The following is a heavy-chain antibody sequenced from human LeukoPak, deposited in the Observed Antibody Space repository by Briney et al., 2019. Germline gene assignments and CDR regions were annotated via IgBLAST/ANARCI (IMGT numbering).Heavy chain of an antibody. CDR2: IYYSGST. Sequence: SETLSLTCTVSGGSISSYYWSWIRQPPGKGLEWIGYIYYSGSTNYNPSLKSRVTISVDTSKNQFSLKLSSVTAADTAVYYCARGSGGWKPYDYWGQGTLVIVSS. CDR3: ARGSGGWKPYDY. J-gene: IGHJ4*02. D-gene: IGHD1-1*01. CDR1: GGSISSYY. V-gene: IGHV4-59*01.